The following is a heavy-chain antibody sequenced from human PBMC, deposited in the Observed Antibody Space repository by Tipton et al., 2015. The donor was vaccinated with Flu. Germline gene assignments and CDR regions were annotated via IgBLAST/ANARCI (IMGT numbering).Heavy chain of an antibody. CDR3: ARHGGSGGSYVDY. CDR1: GGSFSSYY. V-gene: IGHV4-59*08. D-gene: IGHD2-15*01. CDR2: IYYSGST. Sequence: LRLSCAVYGGSFSSYYWSWIRQPPGKGLEWIGYIYYSGSTNYNPSLKSRVTISVDTSKNQFSLKLSSVTAADTAVYYCARHGGSGGSYVDYWGQGTLVTVSS. J-gene: IGHJ4*02.